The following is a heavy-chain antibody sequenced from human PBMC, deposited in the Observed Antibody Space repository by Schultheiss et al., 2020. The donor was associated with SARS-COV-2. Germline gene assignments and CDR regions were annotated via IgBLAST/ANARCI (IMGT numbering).Heavy chain of an antibody. J-gene: IGHJ3*02. CDR1: GFTFSSYS. CDR3: ARGGERYFDWLLRGAFDI. Sequence: GESLKISCAASGFTFSSYSMNWVRQAPGKGLEWVSSISSSSSYIYYADSVKGRFTISRDNAKNSLYLQMNSLRAEDTAVYYCARGGERYFDWLLRGAFDIWGQGTMVTVSS. D-gene: IGHD3-9*01. CDR2: ISSSSSYI. V-gene: IGHV3-21*01.